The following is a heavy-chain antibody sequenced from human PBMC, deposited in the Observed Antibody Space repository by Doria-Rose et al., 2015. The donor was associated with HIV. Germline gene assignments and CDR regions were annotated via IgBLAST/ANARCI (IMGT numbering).Heavy chain of an antibody. V-gene: IGHV2-26*01. CDR3: ARIKSSRWYHKYYFDF. CDR1: GVSLSSPGMG. D-gene: IGHD6-13*01. CDR2: NFSDDDR. J-gene: IGHJ4*02. Sequence: QITLKESGPVLVKPTETLTLTCTVSGVSLSSPGMGVSWIRQPPGKALEWLANNFSDDDRSSMTSLKSRLTISRVTSKSQVVLTMTDMDPVYTATYYCARIKSSRWYHKYYFDFWGQGTLVIVSA.